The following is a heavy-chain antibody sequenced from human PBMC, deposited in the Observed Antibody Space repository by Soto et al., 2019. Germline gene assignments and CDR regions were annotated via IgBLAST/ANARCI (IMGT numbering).Heavy chain of an antibody. Sequence: PGGSLRLSCAASGFTFSDDWMHWVRQAPGKGLEWVSRIKRDGSTTNYADSVKGRFTISRDNAKNTLYLEMNSLRVEDTADYYCARGAINYYYEDGWGKGTTVTVSS. CDR3: ARGAINYYYEDG. J-gene: IGHJ6*03. V-gene: IGHV3-74*01. CDR1: GFTFSDDW. CDR2: IKRDGSTT.